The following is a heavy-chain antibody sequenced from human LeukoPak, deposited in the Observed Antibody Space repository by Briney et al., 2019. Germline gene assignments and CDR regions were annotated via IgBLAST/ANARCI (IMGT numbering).Heavy chain of an antibody. CDR2: IDSSGGYM. D-gene: IGHD3-22*01. CDR3: AKGGAVVLTGFDS. J-gene: IGHJ4*02. Sequence: GGSLRLSCEASGFTFNTYSMNWARQAPGKGLEWVSSIDSSGGYMFYADSVKGRFIISRDNAKDSLYLQMNSLRAEDTAAYYCAKGGAVVLTGFDSWGQGTLVSVSS. CDR1: GFTFNTYS. V-gene: IGHV3-21*04.